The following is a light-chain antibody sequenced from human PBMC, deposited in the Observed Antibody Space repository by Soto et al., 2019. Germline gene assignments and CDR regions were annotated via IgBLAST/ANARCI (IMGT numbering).Light chain of an antibody. CDR1: SSDIGAYNY. CDR3: SSYASDITHV. V-gene: IGLV2-14*01. CDR2: EVT. J-gene: IGLJ3*02. Sequence: QSALTQPASVSGSPGQSITICCTGTSSDIGAYNYVSWYRQHPGEAPKVIIYEVTHRPSGISSRFSGSKSGNTASLTISGLQAEDEADYYCSSYASDITHVFGGGTKLTVL.